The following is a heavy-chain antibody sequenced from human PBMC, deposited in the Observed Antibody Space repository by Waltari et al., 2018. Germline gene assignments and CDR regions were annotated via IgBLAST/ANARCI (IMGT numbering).Heavy chain of an antibody. Sequence: QVQLVQSGAEVKKPGASVKVSCKASGYTFTGYYMHWVRQAPGQGLGWMGWINPKSGGKKDAHKFQGRGTMTRDTSISTAYMELSRLRSDDTAVYYCARGDAFDIWGQGTMVTVSS. J-gene: IGHJ3*02. V-gene: IGHV1-2*07. CDR2: INPKSGGK. CDR1: GYTFTGYY. CDR3: ARGDAFDI.